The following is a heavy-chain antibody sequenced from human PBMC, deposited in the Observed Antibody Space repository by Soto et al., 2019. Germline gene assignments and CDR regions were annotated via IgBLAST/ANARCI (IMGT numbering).Heavy chain of an antibody. J-gene: IGHJ4*02. Sequence: EVQLVESGGGLVQPGGSLKLSCAVSGFTFSSHAMNWVRQAPGKGLEWVAYIHGTRSIIYYANSVKGRFTISRDNAKNSLYLQMDSLRDEDTALYYCARDARNADYDYWGQGTLVTVSS. CDR2: IHGTRSII. CDR1: GFTFSSHA. CDR3: ARDARNADYDY. V-gene: IGHV3-48*02. D-gene: IGHD3-16*01.